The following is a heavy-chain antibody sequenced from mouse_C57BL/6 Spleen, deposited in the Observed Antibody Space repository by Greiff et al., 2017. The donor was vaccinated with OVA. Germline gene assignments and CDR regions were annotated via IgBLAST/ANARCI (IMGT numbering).Heavy chain of an antibody. CDR1: GYTFTDYE. CDR2: IDPETGGT. V-gene: IGHV1-15*01. CDR3: TSGLLKDYAMYD. D-gene: IGHD2-3*01. Sequence: QVQLQQSGAELVRPGASVTLSCKASGYTFTDYEMHWVKQTPVHGLEWIGTIDPETGGTAYNQKFKGTAILTADKTSSTAYMERRSLTAEDSAVYYCTSGLLKDYAMYDWGQTTSVTASS. J-gene: IGHJ4*01.